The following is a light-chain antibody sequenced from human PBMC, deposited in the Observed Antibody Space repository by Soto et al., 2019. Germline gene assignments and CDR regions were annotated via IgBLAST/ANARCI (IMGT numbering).Light chain of an antibody. CDR3: QQYDSYPLT. V-gene: IGKV3D-11*02. J-gene: IGKJ4*01. CDR2: DTS. Sequence: IVLTPSPATLSLSPRERAPLSCRASQSVSSYLAWYQQRPGQAPRLLIYDTSTRATGIPARFSGSGTGTEFTLTISSLQPEDFATYYCQQYDSYPLTFGGGTKVDIK. CDR1: QSVSSY.